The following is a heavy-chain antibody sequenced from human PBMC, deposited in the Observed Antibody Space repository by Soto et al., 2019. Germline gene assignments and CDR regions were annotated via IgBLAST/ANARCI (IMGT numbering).Heavy chain of an antibody. V-gene: IGHV3-7*01. CDR1: RFTFSGYW. CDR3: ARGARI. Sequence: DVQLVESGGDLVQPGGSLRLSCADSRFTFSGYWMYWVRQAPGKGLYWVSNIKEEGSEKNYVNSVRGRFTISRDNAKNSLYLQMNSLRAEDTAVYYCARGARIWGQGTMVTVS. CDR2: IKEEGSEK. J-gene: IGHJ3*02.